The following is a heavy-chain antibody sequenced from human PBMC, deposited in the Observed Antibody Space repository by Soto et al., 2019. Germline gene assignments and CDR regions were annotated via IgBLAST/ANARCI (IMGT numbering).Heavy chain of an antibody. D-gene: IGHD3-22*01. J-gene: IGHJ3*02. Sequence: ASVKVSCKXSGYTFTSYGISWVRQAPGQGLEWMGWISAYNGNTNYAQKLQGRVTMTTDTSTSTAYMELRSLRSDDTAVYYCARVPMIGALTAFDIWGQGTMVTVSS. V-gene: IGHV1-18*01. CDR1: GYTFTSYG. CDR2: ISAYNGNT. CDR3: ARVPMIGALTAFDI.